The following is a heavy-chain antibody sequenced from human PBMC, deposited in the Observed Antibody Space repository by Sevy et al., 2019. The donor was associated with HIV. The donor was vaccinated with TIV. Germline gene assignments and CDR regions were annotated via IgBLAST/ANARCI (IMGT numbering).Heavy chain of an antibody. V-gene: IGHV3-23*01. CDR3: AKDQGDFGIVVVLDY. J-gene: IGHJ4*02. CDR2: ISGSGAST. Sequence: AGSLRLSCAASGFTFSSYAMSWVRQAPGKELEWVSAISGSGASTYYADSVKGRFTISRDNSKNTLYLQMNSLRAEDTAVYYCAKDQGDFGIVVVLDYWGQGTLVTVSS. CDR1: GFTFSSYA. D-gene: IGHD3-22*01.